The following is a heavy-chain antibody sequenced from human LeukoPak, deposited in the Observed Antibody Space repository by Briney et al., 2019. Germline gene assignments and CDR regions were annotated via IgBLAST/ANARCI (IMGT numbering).Heavy chain of an antibody. J-gene: IGHJ4*02. D-gene: IGHD3-10*01. CDR1: GYTFTGYY. Sequence: ASVKVSCKASGYTFTGYYMHWVRQAPGQGLEWMGWISAYNGNTKYAQKFQGRVTMTTDTSTSTAYMELRSLRSDDTAVYYCARDPLRFGELLGYFDYWGQGTLVTVSS. CDR2: ISAYNGNT. V-gene: IGHV1-18*04. CDR3: ARDPLRFGELLGYFDY.